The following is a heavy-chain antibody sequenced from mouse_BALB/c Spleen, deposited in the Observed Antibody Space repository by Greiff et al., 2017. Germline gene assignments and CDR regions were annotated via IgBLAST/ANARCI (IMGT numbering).Heavy chain of an antibody. Sequence: EVKLVESGGGLVQPGGSRKLSCAASGFTFSSFGMHWVRQAPEKGLEWVTYISSGSSTIYYADTVKGRFTISRDNPKNTLFLQMTSLRSEDTAMYYCARTSYDYPFAYWGQGTLVTVSA. CDR3: ARTSYDYPFAY. D-gene: IGHD2-4*01. V-gene: IGHV5-17*02. CDR2: ISSGSSTI. J-gene: IGHJ3*01. CDR1: GFTFSSFG.